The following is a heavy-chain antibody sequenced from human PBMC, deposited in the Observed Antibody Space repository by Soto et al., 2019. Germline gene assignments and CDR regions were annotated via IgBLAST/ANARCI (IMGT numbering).Heavy chain of an antibody. Sequence: QITVKESGPTLLKPTQTLTLTCSVSGFSLTSSGAGVGWIRQPPGKALERLAVIYWDEDKRYSPSLRSRLTITKDTSKIQVALTMTNLDPADTAPYYSAHALAGHRRQDPFEYWGQGTLVTVSS. D-gene: IGHD6-13*01. J-gene: IGHJ4*02. CDR3: AHALAGHRRQDPFEY. CDR2: IYWDEDK. V-gene: IGHV2-5*02. CDR1: GFSLTSSGAG.